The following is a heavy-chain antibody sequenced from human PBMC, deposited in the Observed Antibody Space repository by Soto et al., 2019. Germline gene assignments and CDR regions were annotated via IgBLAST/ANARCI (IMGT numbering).Heavy chain of an antibody. CDR3: ARDRRIRIFGVLTPNWFDP. J-gene: IGHJ5*02. CDR1: VGSFSGYY. V-gene: IGHV4-34*01. CDR2: INHSGST. Sequence: NPAEALSPTCAVYVGSFSGYYWSWIRQPPGKGLEWIGEINHSGSTNYNPSLKSRVTISVDTSKNQFSLKLSSVTAADTAVYYCARDRRIRIFGVLTPNWFDPWGQGTLVTVSS. D-gene: IGHD3-3*01.